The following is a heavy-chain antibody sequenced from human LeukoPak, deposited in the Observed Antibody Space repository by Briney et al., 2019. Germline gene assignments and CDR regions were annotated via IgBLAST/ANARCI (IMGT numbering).Heavy chain of an antibody. Sequence: PSETLSLTCTVSGGSISSYYWSWIRQPPGKGLEWIGYIYYSGSTNYNPSLKSRVTMSVDTSKNQFSLKLSSVTAADTAVYYCARTYYEDDAFDIWGQGTMVTVSS. D-gene: IGHD3-3*01. CDR1: GGSISSYY. V-gene: IGHV4-59*12. CDR3: ARTYYEDDAFDI. J-gene: IGHJ3*02. CDR2: IYYSGST.